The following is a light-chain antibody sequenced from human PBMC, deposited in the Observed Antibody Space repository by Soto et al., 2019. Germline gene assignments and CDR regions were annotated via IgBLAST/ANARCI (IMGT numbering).Light chain of an antibody. CDR3: HQPST. V-gene: IGKV3-11*01. J-gene: IGKJ5*01. CDR2: DST. CDR1: QFLSSY. Sequence: EAVLTQYPVTLSLYRGERDSLSCRASQFLSSYLAWYQQLPGQPPRLLTYDSTNRAAGIPARFSGSRSGTDLTLTICSVAPEEFEMYYCHQPSTFGQGTRLEIK.